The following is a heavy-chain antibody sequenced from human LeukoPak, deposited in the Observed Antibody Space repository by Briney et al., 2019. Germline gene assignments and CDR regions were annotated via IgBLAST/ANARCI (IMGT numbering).Heavy chain of an antibody. J-gene: IGHJ4*02. CDR2: INPGIFTT. Sequence: ASVKVSCKASGYTFTDYYMHWVRQAPGQGPEWMAIINPGIFTTTYAQKLQDRITVTSDTSTATVYMELRSLRLEDTAVYFCARDWAHGSFDLWGQGTLVTVSS. D-gene: IGHD3-16*01. CDR1: GYTFTDYY. CDR3: ARDWAHGSFDL. V-gene: IGHV1-46*01.